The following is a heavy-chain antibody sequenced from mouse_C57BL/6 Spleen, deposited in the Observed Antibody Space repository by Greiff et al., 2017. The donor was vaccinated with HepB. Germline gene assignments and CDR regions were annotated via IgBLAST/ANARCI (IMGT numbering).Heavy chain of an antibody. Sequence: QVHVKQSGAELARPGASVKMSCKASGYTFTSYTMHWVKQRPGQGLEWIGYINPSSGYTKYNQKFKDKATFTADKSSSTAYMQLSSLTSEDSAVYYCARDWDEEVDYWGQGTTLTVSS. J-gene: IGHJ2*01. D-gene: IGHD4-1*01. CDR3: ARDWDEEVDY. CDR2: INPSSGYT. V-gene: IGHV1-4*01. CDR1: GYTFTSYT.